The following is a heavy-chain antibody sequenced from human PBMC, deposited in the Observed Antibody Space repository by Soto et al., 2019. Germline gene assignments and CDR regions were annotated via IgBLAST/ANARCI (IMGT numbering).Heavy chain of an antibody. V-gene: IGHV3-30*18. CDR2: TSYDGSNK. J-gene: IGHJ6*02. Sequence: GGSLGLSCEAPGFSFRNNGMHWVGKPPGKGLEWVAVTSYDGSNKYEAESVKDRLIISRDNSKNTLYLQMNRLRAEDTAVYFCAKDIAAAGFPPYKYGLDVWGQGTTVTVSS. CDR3: AKDIAAAGFPPYKYGLDV. CDR1: GFSFRNNG. D-gene: IGHD6-13*01.